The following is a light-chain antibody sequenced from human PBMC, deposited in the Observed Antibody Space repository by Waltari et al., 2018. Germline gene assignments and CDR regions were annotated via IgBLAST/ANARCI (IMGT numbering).Light chain of an antibody. Sequence: DMVMIQPPDSLAASLGERAPTTCKLSQSVFYSTSNKNYLAWYQQKPGQPPKLLIYCASTRAAAVPDRFTGSGSGTDFTLTISSLQAEDVAVYYCHQYYGAPPDTFGQGTKLEI. V-gene: IGKV4-1*01. J-gene: IGKJ2*01. CDR1: QSVFYSTSNKNY. CDR3: HQYYGAPPDT. CDR2: CAS.